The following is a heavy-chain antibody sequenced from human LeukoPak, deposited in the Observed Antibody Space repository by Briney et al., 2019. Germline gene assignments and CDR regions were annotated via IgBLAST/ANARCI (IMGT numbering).Heavy chain of an antibody. D-gene: IGHD6-19*01. Sequence: SETLSLTCTVSGGSISSSSYYWGWIRQPPGKGLEWIGSIYYSGSTYYNPSLKSRVTISVDTSKNQFSLKLSSVTAADTAVYYCARVRGDSSGWYKGYRYFDLWGRGTLVTVSS. V-gene: IGHV4-39*07. CDR1: GGSISSSSYY. CDR2: IYYSGST. J-gene: IGHJ2*01. CDR3: ARVRGDSSGWYKGYRYFDL.